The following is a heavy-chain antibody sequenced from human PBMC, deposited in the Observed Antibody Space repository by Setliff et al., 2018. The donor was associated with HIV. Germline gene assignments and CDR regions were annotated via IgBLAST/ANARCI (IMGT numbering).Heavy chain of an antibody. CDR2: ISAYNGDT. D-gene: IGHD3-22*01. Sequence: ASVKVSCKASGYTFTSYGISWVRQAPGQGLEWMGWISAYNGDTNYAQKFQGRVTMTTDTSTSTAYMELRSLRSDDTAVYYCASGYYYDSPNPPFDIWGQGTMVTVSS. V-gene: IGHV1-18*01. CDR1: GYTFTSYG. J-gene: IGHJ3*02. CDR3: ASGYYYDSPNPPFDI.